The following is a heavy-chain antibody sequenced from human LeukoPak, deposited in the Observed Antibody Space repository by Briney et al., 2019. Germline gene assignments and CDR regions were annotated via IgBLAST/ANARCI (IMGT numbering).Heavy chain of an antibody. CDR2: IYHSGST. J-gene: IGHJ3*02. V-gene: IGHV4-38-2*02. Sequence: SETLSLTCTVPGGSIRSYYWSWIRQPPGKGLEWIGSIYHSGSTYYNPSLKSRVTISVDTSKNQFSLKLSSVTAADTAVYYCARLYPPAYYYGSGRPNDAFDIWGQGTMVTVSS. D-gene: IGHD3-10*01. CDR3: ARLYPPAYYYGSGRPNDAFDI. CDR1: GGSIRSYY.